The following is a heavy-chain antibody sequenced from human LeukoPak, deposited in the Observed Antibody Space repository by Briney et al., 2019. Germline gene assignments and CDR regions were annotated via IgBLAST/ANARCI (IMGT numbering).Heavy chain of an antibody. D-gene: IGHD3-22*01. CDR2: IDTTGGI. V-gene: IGHV3-23*01. CDR3: TSSYFETSHYTHYHFDY. CDR1: GFTFSRRD. Sequence: GGSLRLSCAASGFTFSRRDMNWVRQAPGKGLEWVSTIDTTGGIHYADSVRGRFTISRDDSKNTVFLQMNSLRADDPAIYYCTSSYFETSHYTHYHFDYWGRGTLVTVSP. J-gene: IGHJ4*02.